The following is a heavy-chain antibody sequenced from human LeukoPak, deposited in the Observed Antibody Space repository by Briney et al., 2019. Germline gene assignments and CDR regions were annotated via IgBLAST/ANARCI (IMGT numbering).Heavy chain of an antibody. J-gene: IGHJ3*02. CDR3: ARDKVRAWDIVVLPAAKGGDAFDI. Sequence: GGSLRLSCAASGFTFSSYGMHWVRQAPGKGLEWVAVIWYDGSNKYYADSVKGRFTISRDNAKNSLYLQMNSLRAEDTAVYYCARDKVRAWDIVVLPAAKGGDAFDIWGQGTMVTVSS. D-gene: IGHD2-2*01. V-gene: IGHV3-33*01. CDR1: GFTFSSYG. CDR2: IWYDGSNK.